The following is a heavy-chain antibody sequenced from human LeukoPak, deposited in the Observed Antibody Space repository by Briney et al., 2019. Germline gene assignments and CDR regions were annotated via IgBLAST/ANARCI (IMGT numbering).Heavy chain of an antibody. Sequence: SSETLSLTCTVSGGSISSYYWSWIRQPPGKGLEWIGYIYYSGSTNYNPSLKSRATISVDTSKNQFSLKLSSVTAADTAVYYCAKYCSSTSCHDAFDIWGQGTMVTVSS. J-gene: IGHJ3*02. CDR1: GGSISSYY. D-gene: IGHD2-2*01. V-gene: IGHV4-59*08. CDR3: AKYCSSTSCHDAFDI. CDR2: IYYSGST.